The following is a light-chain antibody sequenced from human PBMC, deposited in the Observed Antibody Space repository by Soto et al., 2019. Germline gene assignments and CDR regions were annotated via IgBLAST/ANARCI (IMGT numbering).Light chain of an antibody. CDR2: DAS. CDR3: QQCRNWPLT. J-gene: IGKJ4*01. V-gene: IGKV3-15*01. Sequence: EIVMTQSPATLSVSPGEGATLSCKASQNVYNNLAWYQQRPGQPPRLLIYDASTRATGISARFSGNGYGTVFSLTISSLQSEDFAVYFCQQCRNWPLTFGGGTKVDIK. CDR1: QNVYNN.